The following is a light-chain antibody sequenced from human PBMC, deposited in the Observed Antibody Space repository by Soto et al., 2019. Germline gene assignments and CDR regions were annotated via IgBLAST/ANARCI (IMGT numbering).Light chain of an antibody. CDR3: QQHYSSPRT. J-gene: IGKJ1*01. CDR2: WAS. CDR1: QSVLYSSNNKNY. V-gene: IGKV4-1*01. Sequence: DIVMTQSPDSLAVSLGERATINCKSSQSVLYSSNNKNYLAWYQQKPGQPPKLLIYWASTRESGVPDRFSGSGSGTDLTLTISSLQAEDVAVYYCQQHYSSPRTFGQGTKVEIK.